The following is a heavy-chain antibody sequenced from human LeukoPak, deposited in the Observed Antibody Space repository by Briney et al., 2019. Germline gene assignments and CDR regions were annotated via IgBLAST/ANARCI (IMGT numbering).Heavy chain of an antibody. CDR2: INYSGRT. V-gene: IGHV4-34*01. D-gene: IGHD1-26*01. CDR3: ARGRGRIVGGSFYY. Sequence: SETLSLTCAVYGGSFSGYYWSWIRQPPGKGLEWIGEINYSGRTNYNPSLKSPVTISVDTSKNQFTLNVSSVTAADTAVYYCARGRGRIVGGSFYYWGQGTPVTVSS. J-gene: IGHJ4*02. CDR1: GGSFSGYY.